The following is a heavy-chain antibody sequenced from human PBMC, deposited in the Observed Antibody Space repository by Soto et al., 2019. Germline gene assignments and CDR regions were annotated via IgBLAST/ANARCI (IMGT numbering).Heavy chain of an antibody. D-gene: IGHD3-10*01. J-gene: IGHJ6*03. Sequence: SETLSLTCAVYGGSFSGYYWSWIRQPPGKGLEWIGEINHSGSTNYNPSLKSRVTISVDTSKNQFSLKLSSVTAADTAVYYCATRQSITMVRGVPPADTDVWGKGTTVTVSS. CDR2: INHSGST. CDR1: GGSFSGYY. V-gene: IGHV4-34*01. CDR3: ATRQSITMVRGVPPADTDV.